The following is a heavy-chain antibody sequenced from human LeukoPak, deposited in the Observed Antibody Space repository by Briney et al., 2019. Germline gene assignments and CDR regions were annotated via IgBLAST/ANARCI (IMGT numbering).Heavy chain of an antibody. Sequence: GASVKVSCKVSGYTLTELSMHWVRQAPGQGLEWMGWISAYNGNTNYAQKLQGKVTMTTDTSTSTAYMELRSLRSDDTAVYYCARDVGGYCSSTSCYTQGGWFDPWGQGTLVTVSS. CDR3: ARDVGGYCSSTSCYTQGGWFDP. CDR1: GYTLTELS. CDR2: ISAYNGNT. D-gene: IGHD2-2*01. J-gene: IGHJ5*02. V-gene: IGHV1-18*01.